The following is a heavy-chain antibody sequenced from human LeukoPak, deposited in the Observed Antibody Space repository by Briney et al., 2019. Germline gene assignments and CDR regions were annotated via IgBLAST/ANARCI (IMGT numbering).Heavy chain of an antibody. CDR1: GYTFTGYY. CDR2: ITPNSGGT. CDR3: ARDYEVKYYYDSSGYYFDY. D-gene: IGHD3-22*01. V-gene: IGHV1-2*02. Sequence: ASVKVSCKASGYTFTGYYMHWVRQAPGQGLEWMGWITPNSGGTNYAQKFQGRVTMTRDTSISTAYMELSRLRSDDTAVYYCARDYEVKYYYDSSGYYFDYWGQGTLVTVSS. J-gene: IGHJ4*02.